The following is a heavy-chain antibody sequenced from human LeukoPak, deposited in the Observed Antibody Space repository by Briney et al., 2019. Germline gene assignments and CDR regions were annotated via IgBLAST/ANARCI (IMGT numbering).Heavy chain of an antibody. V-gene: IGHV3-21*01. CDR3: AFGYSSSSAGFDY. D-gene: IGHD6-6*01. Sequence: PGGSLRLSCAASGFTFSSYSMNWVRQAPGKGLEWVSSISSSSSYIYYADSVKGRFTISRDNAKNSLYLQMNSLRAEDTAVYYCAFGYSSSSAGFDYWGQGTLVTVSS. CDR2: ISSSSSYI. J-gene: IGHJ4*02. CDR1: GFTFSSYS.